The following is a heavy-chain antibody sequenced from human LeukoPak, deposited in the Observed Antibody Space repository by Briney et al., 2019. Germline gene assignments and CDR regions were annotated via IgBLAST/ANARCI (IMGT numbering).Heavy chain of an antibody. CDR1: GFRFSGYW. CDR3: ASGMTEFDY. CDR2: IKEDGAEK. J-gene: IGHJ4*02. Sequence: GGSLRLSCAASGFRFSGYWMSWVRQAPGKGLEWVANIKEDGAEKYYVESVKGRFTIFGDNAKHSLHLQMNSLRVEDTAVYYCASGMTEFDYWGQGTLVTVSS. V-gene: IGHV3-7*01.